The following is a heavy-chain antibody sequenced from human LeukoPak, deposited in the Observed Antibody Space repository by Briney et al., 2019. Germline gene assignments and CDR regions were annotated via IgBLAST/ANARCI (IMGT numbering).Heavy chain of an antibody. D-gene: IGHD3-3*01. V-gene: IGHV4-59*01. J-gene: IGHJ5*02. Sequence: SETLSLTCTVSGGSISSYYWSWIRQPPGKGLEWIGYIYYSGSTNYNPSLKSRVTISVDTSKNQFSLKLSSVTAADTAVYYCARTGYYDFWSGYYPSNNWFDPWGQGTLVTVSS. CDR3: ARTGYYDFWSGYYPSNNWFDP. CDR2: IYYSGST. CDR1: GGSISSYY.